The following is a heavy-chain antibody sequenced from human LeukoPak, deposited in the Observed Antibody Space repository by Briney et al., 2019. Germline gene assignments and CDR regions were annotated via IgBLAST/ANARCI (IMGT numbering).Heavy chain of an antibody. D-gene: IGHD1-26*01. CDR1: GYSFTSYW. CDR2: IYPGDSDT. Sequence: PGESLKISCKGSGYSFTSYWIGWVRKMPGKGLEWMGFIYPGDSDTRYSPSFQGQVTISADKSISAAYLQWSSLKASDTAMYYCAKVWGSGSYFFDYWGQGTLVTVSS. V-gene: IGHV5-51*01. CDR3: AKVWGSGSYFFDY. J-gene: IGHJ4*02.